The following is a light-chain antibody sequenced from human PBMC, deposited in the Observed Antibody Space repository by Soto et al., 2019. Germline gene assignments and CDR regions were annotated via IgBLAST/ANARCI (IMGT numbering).Light chain of an antibody. CDR3: QQFDSIPRT. CDR2: DTS. CDR1: DDIGTY. Sequence: DGQMTQSPSSLSASVGDRVTITCQASDDIGTYLNWYQPKPGKAPLLLTFDTSHLATRVRARFSRGGSHPYFTFTITDLKPEDFAVEYCQQFDSIPRTFGGGTLVEI. V-gene: IGKV1-33*01. J-gene: IGKJ4*01.